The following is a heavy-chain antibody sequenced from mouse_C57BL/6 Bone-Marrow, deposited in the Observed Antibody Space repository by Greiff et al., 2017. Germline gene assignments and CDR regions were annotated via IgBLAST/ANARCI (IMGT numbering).Heavy chain of an antibody. J-gene: IGHJ2*01. CDR3: ARLTTVVATGYFDY. CDR1: GYSFTGYY. V-gene: IGHV1-43*01. Sequence: EVQLQESGPELVKPGASVKISCKASGYSFTGYYMHWVKQSSEKSLAWIGEINPSTGGTSYNQKFKGKATLTVDKSSSTAYMQLKSLTSEDSAVYYCARLTTVVATGYFDYWGQGTTLTVSS. D-gene: IGHD1-1*01. CDR2: INPSTGGT.